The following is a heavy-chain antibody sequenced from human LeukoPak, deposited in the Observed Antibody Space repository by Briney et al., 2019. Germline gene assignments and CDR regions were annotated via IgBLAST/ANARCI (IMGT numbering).Heavy chain of an antibody. D-gene: IGHD3-9*01. Sequence: PSETLSLTCTVSGGSISRISYYWGWIRQPPGKGLEWIGSVSNSGSKHYNPSLKSRVTVFVDTSKNQFSLRLSSVTAADTAVYYCARLRYNIFTGCFVYCGQGTLVTVSS. CDR3: ARLRYNIFTGCFVY. J-gene: IGHJ4*02. V-gene: IGHV4-39*01. CDR1: GGSISRISYY. CDR2: VSNSGSK.